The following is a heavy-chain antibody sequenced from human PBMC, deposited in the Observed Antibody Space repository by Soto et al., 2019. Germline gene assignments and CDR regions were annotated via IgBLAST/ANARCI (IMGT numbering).Heavy chain of an antibody. CDR3: TRLAYYYMDV. CDR1: GFTFSGSA. Sequence: GGSLRLSCAASGFTFSGSAMHWVRQASGKGLEWVGRIRSKANSYATAYAASVKGRFTISRDDSKNTAYLQMNSLKTEDTAVYYCTRLAYYYMDVWGKGTTVTVSS. CDR2: IRSKANSYAT. V-gene: IGHV3-73*01. J-gene: IGHJ6*03.